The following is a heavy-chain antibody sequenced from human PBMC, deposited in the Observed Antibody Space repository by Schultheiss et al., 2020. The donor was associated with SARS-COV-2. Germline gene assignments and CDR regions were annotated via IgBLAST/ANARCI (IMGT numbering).Heavy chain of an antibody. V-gene: IGHV3-48*01. CDR3: TTDAEYSSSSVIDY. CDR2: ISSSSSTI. Sequence: GGSLRLSCAASGFTFSSYGMHWVRQAPGKGLEWVSYISSSSSTIYYADSVKGRFTISRDNSKNTLYLQMNSLKTEDTAVYYCTTDAEYSSSSVIDYWGQGTLVTVSS. J-gene: IGHJ4*02. D-gene: IGHD6-6*01. CDR1: GFTFSSYG.